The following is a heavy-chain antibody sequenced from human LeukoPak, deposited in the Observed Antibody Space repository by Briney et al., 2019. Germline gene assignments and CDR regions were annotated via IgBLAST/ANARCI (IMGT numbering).Heavy chain of an antibody. CDR1: GGSISSGSYY. V-gene: IGHV4-61*02. J-gene: IGHJ3*02. Sequence: SETLSLTCTVSGGSISSGSYYWSWIRQPAGKGLEWIGRIYTSGSTNYNPSLKSRVTISVDTSKNQFSLKLSSVTAADTAVYYCARKMYYDFWSGYSYDAFDIWGQGTMVTVSS. D-gene: IGHD3-3*01. CDR3: ARKMYYDFWSGYSYDAFDI. CDR2: IYTSGST.